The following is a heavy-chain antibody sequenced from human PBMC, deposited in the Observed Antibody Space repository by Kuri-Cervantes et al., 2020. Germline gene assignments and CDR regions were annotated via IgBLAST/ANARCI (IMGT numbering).Heavy chain of an antibody. CDR2: ITYDGSNK. CDR1: GFTFSSYG. D-gene: IGHD6-13*01. CDR3: ASQQQLVPTISWFDP. J-gene: IGHJ5*02. V-gene: IGHV3-30*03. Sequence: GGSLRLSCAASGFTFSSYGMHWVRQAPGKGLEWVAVITYDGSNKYYADSVKGRFTISRDNSKNTLYLQMNSLRAEDPAVYYCASQQQLVPTISWFDPWGQGTLVTVSS.